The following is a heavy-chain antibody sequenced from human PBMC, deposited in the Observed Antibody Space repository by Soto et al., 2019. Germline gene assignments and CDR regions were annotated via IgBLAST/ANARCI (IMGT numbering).Heavy chain of an antibody. Sequence: PGGSLRLSCAASGFKFSNYAMSWVRQAPGKGLEWVSLISATGGGTYYADSVKGRFTISRDNSHNTLYLQVHSLTAEDTAVYYCATDRRAGGNSAFYFDFWGQGAQVTVS. D-gene: IGHD3-16*01. CDR1: GFKFSNYA. CDR3: ATDRRAGGNSAFYFDF. V-gene: IGHV3-23*01. J-gene: IGHJ4*02. CDR2: ISATGGGT.